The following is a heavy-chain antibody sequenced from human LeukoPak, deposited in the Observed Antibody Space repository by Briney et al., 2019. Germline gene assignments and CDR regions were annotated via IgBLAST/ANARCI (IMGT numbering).Heavy chain of an antibody. CDR1: GGSISSGSYY. CDR3: ARASPPFGELPDY. D-gene: IGHD3-10*01. J-gene: IGHJ4*02. Sequence: PAETLSLTCTVSGGSISSGSYYWSWIRQPAGKGLEWIGRIYTSGSTNYNPSLKSRVTISVDTSKNQFSLKLSSLTAADTAVYYCARASPPFGELPDYWGQGTLVTVSS. V-gene: IGHV4-61*02. CDR2: IYTSGST.